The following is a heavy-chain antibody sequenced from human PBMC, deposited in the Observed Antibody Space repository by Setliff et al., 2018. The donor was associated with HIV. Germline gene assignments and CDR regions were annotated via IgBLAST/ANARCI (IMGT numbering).Heavy chain of an antibody. CDR3: ARERLGRSGFEYLQH. Sequence: ASVKVSCKASGDIFTSYYMHWVRQAPGQGPEWMGVINPSGGSTIYAQKFRGRVTMTRDTSTSTVYMQLSTLRSEDTAVYYCARERLGRSGFEYLQHWGQGTLVTVS. D-gene: IGHD3-22*01. V-gene: IGHV1-46*01. CDR1: GDIFTSYY. CDR2: INPSGGST. J-gene: IGHJ1*01.